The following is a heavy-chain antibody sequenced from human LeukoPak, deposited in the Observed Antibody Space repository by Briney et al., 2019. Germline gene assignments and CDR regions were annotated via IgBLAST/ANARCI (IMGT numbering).Heavy chain of an antibody. CDR2: ISGSGGST. Sequence: GGSLRLSCAASGFTFSSYAMSWVRQAPGKGLEWVSAISGSGGSTYYADSVKGRFTISRDNSKNTLYLQMNSLRAEDTAVYYCAKDLQAYYYDSSGYYYAGATAFDIWGQGTMVTVSS. J-gene: IGHJ3*02. V-gene: IGHV3-23*01. CDR1: GFTFSSYA. D-gene: IGHD3-22*01. CDR3: AKDLQAYYYDSSGYYYAGATAFDI.